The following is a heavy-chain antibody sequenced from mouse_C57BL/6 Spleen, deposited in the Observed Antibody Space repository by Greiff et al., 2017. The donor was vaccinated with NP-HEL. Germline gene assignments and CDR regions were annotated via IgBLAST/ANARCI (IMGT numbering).Heavy chain of an antibody. Sequence: EVKLMESGGGLVKPGGSLKLSCAASGFTFSSYTMSWVRQTPEKRLEWVATISGGGGNTYYPDSVKGRFTISSDNAKNTLYLQMSSLRSEDTALYYGARQNYDYDEDWYFDVWGTGTTVTVSS. J-gene: IGHJ1*03. CDR2: ISGGGGNT. V-gene: IGHV5-9*01. D-gene: IGHD2-4*01. CDR3: ARQNYDYDEDWYFDV. CDR1: GFTFSSYT.